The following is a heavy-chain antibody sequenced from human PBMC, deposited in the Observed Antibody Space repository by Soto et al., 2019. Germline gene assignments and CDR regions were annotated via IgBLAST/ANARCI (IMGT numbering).Heavy chain of an antibody. D-gene: IGHD1-1*01. J-gene: IGHJ6*03. CDR1: GFTFSSYG. V-gene: IGHV3-30*18. CDR3: AKGAGWNDEGFYYYMDV. CDR2: ISYDGSHK. Sequence: QVHLVESGGGVVQPGRSLRLSCAASGFTFSSYGMHWVRQAPGKGLEWVAVISYDGSHKYYADSVKGRVTISRDNSKNTLFLQMNSLRVEDTALYYCAKGAGWNDEGFYYYMDVWGKGTTVTVSS.